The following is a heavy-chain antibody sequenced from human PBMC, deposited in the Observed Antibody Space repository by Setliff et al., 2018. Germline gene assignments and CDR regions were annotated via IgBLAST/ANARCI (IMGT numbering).Heavy chain of an antibody. CDR3: ACPDILTGLPDY. V-gene: IGHV3-48*03. CDR1: GFTFSSYE. J-gene: IGHJ4*02. Sequence: GGSLRLSCAASGFTFSSYEMNWVRQAPGKGLEWVSYLSSSGSTIFYADSVKGRFTISRDNAKKSLSLQMNSLRAEDTAVYYCACPDILTGLPDYWGQGTLVTVSS. CDR2: LSSSGSTI. D-gene: IGHD3-9*01.